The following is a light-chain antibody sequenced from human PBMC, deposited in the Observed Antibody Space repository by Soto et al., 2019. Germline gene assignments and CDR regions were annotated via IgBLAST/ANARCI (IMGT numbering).Light chain of an antibody. J-gene: IGKJ4*01. CDR3: QQYGDWPGA. Sequence: EIVMTQSPPTQSVSPGERATLSCRASQSVGSKLAWYQQRPGQAPRLLIYDASNRATGIPARFSGSGSGTEFSLTISSLQSEDFAVYSCQQYGDWPGAFGGGTKVEIK. CDR1: QSVGSK. CDR2: DAS. V-gene: IGKV3D-15*01.